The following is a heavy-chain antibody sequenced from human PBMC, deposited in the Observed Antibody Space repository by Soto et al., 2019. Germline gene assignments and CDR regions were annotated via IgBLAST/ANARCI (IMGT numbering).Heavy chain of an antibody. CDR1: GGSISSGGYY. CDR3: ARVPTYSGYDFYFDY. CDR2: IYYSGST. D-gene: IGHD5-12*01. Sequence: SETLSLTCTVSGGSISSGGYYWSWIRQHPGKGLEWIGYIYYSGSTYYNPSLKSRVTISVDTSKNQFSLKLSSVTAADTAVYYCARVPTYSGYDFYFDYWGQGTLVTVSS. J-gene: IGHJ4*02. V-gene: IGHV4-31*03.